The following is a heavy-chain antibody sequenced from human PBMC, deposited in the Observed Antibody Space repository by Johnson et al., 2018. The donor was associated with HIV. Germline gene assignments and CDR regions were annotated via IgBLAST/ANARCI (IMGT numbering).Heavy chain of an antibody. CDR1: GFSVSASY. D-gene: IGHD5-12*01. Sequence: VQLVESGGGLVKPGGSLRLSCAASGFSVSASYMSWLRQAPGKALEWVSVIYSGGSTYYADSVKGRFTISRDNSKNTLYLQMNSLRAEDTAVYYCARGAVSGYVSVDAFHIWGQGTLVTVSS. J-gene: IGHJ3*02. CDR2: IYSGGST. V-gene: IGHV3-66*01. CDR3: ARGAVSGYVSVDAFHI.